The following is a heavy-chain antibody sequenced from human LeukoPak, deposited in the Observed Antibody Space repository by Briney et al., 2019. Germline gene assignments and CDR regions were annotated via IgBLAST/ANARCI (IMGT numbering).Heavy chain of an antibody. V-gene: IGHV4-4*07. J-gene: IGHJ6*02. CDR1: GGSISDSY. CDR3: ARENYYDSSGYSEGMDV. CDR2: MYVTGTT. Sequence: PSETLSLTCTVSGGSISDSYLSWIRQPAGKGLEWIGRMYVTGTTNYNPSLRSRATMSMDTSKNQFSLRLSSVTAADTAVYYCARENYYDSSGYSEGMDVWGQGTTVIVSS. D-gene: IGHD3-22*01.